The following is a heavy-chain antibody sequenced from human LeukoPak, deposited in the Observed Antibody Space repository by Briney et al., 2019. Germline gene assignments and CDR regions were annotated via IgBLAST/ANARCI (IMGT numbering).Heavy chain of an antibody. Sequence: PSETLSLTCAVYGGSFSGYYWSWIRQPPGKGLEWIGEINHSGSTNYNPSLKSRVTISVDTSKNQFSLKLSSVTAADTAVYYCARKMVFVGTAGFDYWGQGTLVTVSS. CDR2: INHSGST. J-gene: IGHJ4*02. CDR3: ARKMVFVGTAGFDY. CDR1: GGSFSGYY. V-gene: IGHV4-34*01. D-gene: IGHD6-13*01.